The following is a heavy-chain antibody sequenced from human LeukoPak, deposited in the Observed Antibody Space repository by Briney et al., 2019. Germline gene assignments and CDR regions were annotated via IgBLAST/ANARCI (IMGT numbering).Heavy chain of an antibody. D-gene: IGHD3-10*01. Sequence: GGSLRLSCAASGFTFSNYGMSWVRQAPGKGLEWVSAISGSDGSRYYADSVKGRFTISRDNSKNMLYLQMNSLRVEDAAVYYCAKVLWFGTYNSYRLEYWGQGTLVTVSS. CDR3: AKVLWFGTYNSYRLEY. CDR1: GFTFSNYG. J-gene: IGHJ4*02. V-gene: IGHV3-23*01. CDR2: ISGSDGSR.